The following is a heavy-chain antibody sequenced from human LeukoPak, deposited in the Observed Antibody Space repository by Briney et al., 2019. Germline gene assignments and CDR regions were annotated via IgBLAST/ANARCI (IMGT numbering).Heavy chain of an antibody. CDR3: ARDTEMATINDY. D-gene: IGHD5-24*01. CDR1: GYTFTGYY. CDR2: LNPNSGGT. Sequence: ASVKVSCKASGYTFTGYYMHWVRQAPGQGLEWMGWLNPNSGGTNYAQKFQGRVTMTRDTSISTAYMELRRLRSDDTAVYYCARDTEMATINDYWGQGTLVTVSS. J-gene: IGHJ4*02. V-gene: IGHV1-2*02.